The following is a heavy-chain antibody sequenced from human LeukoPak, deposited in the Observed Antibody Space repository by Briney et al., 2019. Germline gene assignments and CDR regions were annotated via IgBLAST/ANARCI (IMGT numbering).Heavy chain of an antibody. CDR3: ARDCYDSTAFDY. CDR1: RFTFTTYW. D-gene: IGHD3-22*01. CDR2: ISGSGGST. Sequence: GGSLRLSCAASRFTFTTYWLGWVRQPPGKGLEWVSGISGSGGSTYYADSVKGRFTISRDNSKNTLYLQMNSLRAEDTAVYYCARDCYDSTAFDYWGQGTLVTVSS. V-gene: IGHV3-23*01. J-gene: IGHJ4*02.